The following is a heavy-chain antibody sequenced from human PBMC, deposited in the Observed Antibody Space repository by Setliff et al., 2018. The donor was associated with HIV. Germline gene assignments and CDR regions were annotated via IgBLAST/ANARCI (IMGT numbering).Heavy chain of an antibody. V-gene: IGHV4-34*01. D-gene: IGHD6-13*01. CDR2: IYYSGST. CDR3: ARESPSSSWFYFDF. CDR1: GGSFSDYY. Sequence: SETLSLTCAVYGGSFSDYYWGWIRQPPGKGLEWIGSIYYSGSTYYNPSLKSRVTVSVDTSKNQFSLKLGSVTAADTAVYYCARESPSSSWFYFDFWGQGTLVTVSS. J-gene: IGHJ4*02.